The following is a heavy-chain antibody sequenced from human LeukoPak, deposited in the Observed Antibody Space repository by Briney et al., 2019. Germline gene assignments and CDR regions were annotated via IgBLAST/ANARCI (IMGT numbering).Heavy chain of an antibody. Sequence: SETLSLTCTVSGGSISSYYWSWIRQPPGKGLEWIGYIYYSGSTNYNPSLKSRFTISVDTSKNQFSLKLSSVTAADTAVYYCARGHCSSTSCYFDDWGQGTLVTVSS. V-gene: IGHV4-59*01. CDR3: ARGHCSSTSCYFDD. CDR2: IYYSGST. J-gene: IGHJ4*02. CDR1: GGSISSYY. D-gene: IGHD2-2*01.